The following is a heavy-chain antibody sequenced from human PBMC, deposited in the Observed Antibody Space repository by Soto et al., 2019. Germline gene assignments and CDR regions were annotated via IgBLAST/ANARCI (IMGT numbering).Heavy chain of an antibody. CDR3: ASRTQLWFVPLDY. Sequence: GASVKVSCKASGGTFSSYAISWVRQAPGQGLEWMGGIIPIFGTANYAQKFQGRVTITADESTSTAYMELSSLRSEDTAVYYCASRTQLWFVPLDYWGQGTLVTVSS. V-gene: IGHV1-69*13. D-gene: IGHD5-18*01. CDR2: IIPIFGTA. CDR1: GGTFSSYA. J-gene: IGHJ4*02.